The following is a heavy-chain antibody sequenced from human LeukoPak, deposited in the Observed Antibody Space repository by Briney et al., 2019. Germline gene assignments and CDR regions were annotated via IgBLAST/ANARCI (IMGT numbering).Heavy chain of an antibody. V-gene: IGHV3-33*01. D-gene: IGHD6-19*01. Sequence: PGGSLRLSCAASGLTFSSYGMHWVRQAPGKGLEGVAVIWYDGSNKYYADSVKGRFTISRDNSKNTLYLQMNSLRAEDTAVYYCARERGSGWYYFDYWGQGTLVTVSS. CDR3: ARERGSGWYYFDY. J-gene: IGHJ4*02. CDR1: GLTFSSYG. CDR2: IWYDGSNK.